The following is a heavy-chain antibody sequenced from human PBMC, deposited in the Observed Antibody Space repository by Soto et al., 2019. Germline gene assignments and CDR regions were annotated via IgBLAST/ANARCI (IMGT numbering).Heavy chain of an antibody. D-gene: IGHD3-16*01. CDR2: IRYDGSIT. Sequence: GSLRLPCAASGFMFSSHWMHRVRQAPGKGLVWVSRIRYDGSITNYADSVKGRSTISRDDAKNTVYLQMNSLRAEDTAVYYCARGLRGGYGMDVWGQGTTVTVSS. CDR1: GFMFSSHW. J-gene: IGHJ6*02. V-gene: IGHV3-74*01. CDR3: ARGLRGGYGMDV.